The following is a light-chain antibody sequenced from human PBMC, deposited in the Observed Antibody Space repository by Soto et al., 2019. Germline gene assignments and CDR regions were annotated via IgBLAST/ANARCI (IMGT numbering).Light chain of an antibody. V-gene: IGKV3-15*01. J-gene: IGKJ1*01. Sequence: EMVMTQSPATLSVSPGERATLSCRASQSISSKLAWFQQKAGQGPRLLIYDTSTRATGIPARFSGSGSGTEFTLTINSLQSEDFAVYYCQQYYDWWTFGQGTKVDI. CDR3: QQYYDWWT. CDR2: DTS. CDR1: QSISSK.